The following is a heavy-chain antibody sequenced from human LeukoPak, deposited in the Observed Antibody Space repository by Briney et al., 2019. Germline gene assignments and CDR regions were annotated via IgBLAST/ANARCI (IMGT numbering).Heavy chain of an antibody. Sequence: GGSLRLSCVASGFTFSSYAMHWVRQAPGKGLEWVAVVSYYGSNKYYADSMKGRFTISRDNAKNTLFLQMNSLKPEDTAVYYFARDQRGYSYVSGDYWGQGTLVTVSS. V-gene: IGHV3-30*04. CDR2: VSYYGSNK. CDR1: GFTFSSYA. CDR3: ARDQRGYSYVSGDY. D-gene: IGHD5-18*01. J-gene: IGHJ4*02.